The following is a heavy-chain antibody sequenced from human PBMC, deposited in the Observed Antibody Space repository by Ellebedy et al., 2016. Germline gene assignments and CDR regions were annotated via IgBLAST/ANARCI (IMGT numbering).Heavy chain of an antibody. Sequence: GESLKISCAASGFSFSSYSMNWVRQAPGKGLEWVSSISSRSSSIYYADSVKGRFTVSRDNSRNTVYLQMNDLRVEDTALYYCRHGHYADYWGQGTLVTVSS. CDR1: GFSFSSYS. V-gene: IGHV3-21*04. D-gene: IGHD3/OR15-3a*01. CDR2: ISSRSSSI. CDR3: RHGHYADY. J-gene: IGHJ4*02.